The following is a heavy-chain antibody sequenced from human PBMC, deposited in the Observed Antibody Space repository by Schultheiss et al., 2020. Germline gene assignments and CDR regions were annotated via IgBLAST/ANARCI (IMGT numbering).Heavy chain of an antibody. CDR3: ARDAHYSNYSY. V-gene: IGHV3-23*01. D-gene: IGHD4-11*01. Sequence: GESLKISCAASGFTFSSYAMSWVRQAPGKGLEWVSAISGSGGRIYYADSVKGRFTVSRDNSKNTLYLQMNSLRAEDTAVYYCARDAHYSNYSYWGQGTLVTVSS. CDR2: ISGSGGRI. CDR1: GFTFSSYA. J-gene: IGHJ4*02.